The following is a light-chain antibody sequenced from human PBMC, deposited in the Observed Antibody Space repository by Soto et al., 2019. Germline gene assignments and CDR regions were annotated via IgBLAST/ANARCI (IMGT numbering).Light chain of an antibody. J-gene: IGLJ2*01. CDR3: SSYAGSNNVV. CDR1: SSDVGGYNY. CDR2: EVS. V-gene: IGLV2-8*01. Sequence: QSALTQPPSASGSPGQSVTISCTGTSSDVGGYNYVSWFQQHPGTAPKLMIYEVSKRFSGVPDRFSGSKSGNTASLTVSGLQTEDEADYYCSSYAGSNNVVFGGGTKLTVL.